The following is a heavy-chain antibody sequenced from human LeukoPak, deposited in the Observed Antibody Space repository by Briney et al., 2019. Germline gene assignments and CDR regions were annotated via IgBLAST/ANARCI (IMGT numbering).Heavy chain of an antibody. D-gene: IGHD1-20*01. CDR2: IYYSGST. CDR1: GGSIGSYY. CDR3: ARVTGTRRSDYYYYMDV. J-gene: IGHJ6*03. Sequence: SETLSLTXTASGGSIGSYYWSWIRQAPGKGLEWIGYIYYSGSTNYNPSLKSRVTISVDTSKNQFSLKLSSATAADTAVYYCARVTGTRRSDYYYYMDVRGKGTTVTVSS. V-gene: IGHV4-59*01.